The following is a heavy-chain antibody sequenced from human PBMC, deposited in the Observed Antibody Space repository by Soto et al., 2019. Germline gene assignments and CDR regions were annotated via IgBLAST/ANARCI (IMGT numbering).Heavy chain of an antibody. CDR2: IFYDGSKK. CDR1: GFGFSNYG. V-gene: IGHV3-30*03. CDR3: ARTEYGDFDF. D-gene: IGHD4-17*01. Sequence: GGSLRLSCTASGFGFSNYGMHWVRQAPGKGLEWVAGIFYDGSKKFYADSVKGRFTISRDNSKNSLYLQMSSLRAEDTAVYYCARTEYGDFDFWGQVTLVTVSS. J-gene: IGHJ4*02.